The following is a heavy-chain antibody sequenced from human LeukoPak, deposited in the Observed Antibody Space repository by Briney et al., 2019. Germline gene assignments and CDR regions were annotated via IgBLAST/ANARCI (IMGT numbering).Heavy chain of an antibody. J-gene: IGHJ3*02. Sequence: GASVKVSCKAFGYTFTSYGISWVRQAPGQGLEWMGWISAYNGNTNYAQKLQGRVTMTTDTSTSTAYMELRSLRSDDTAVYYCARDPTPEWLRSIDAFDIWGQGTMVTVSS. V-gene: IGHV1-18*01. CDR3: ARDPTPEWLRSIDAFDI. CDR1: GYTFTSYG. CDR2: ISAYNGNT. D-gene: IGHD5-12*01.